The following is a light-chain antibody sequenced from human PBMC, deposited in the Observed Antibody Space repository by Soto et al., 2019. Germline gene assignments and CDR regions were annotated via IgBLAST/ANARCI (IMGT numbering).Light chain of an antibody. CDR2: DVT. CDR1: SSDVGGYNY. Sequence: QSALTQPRSVSGSPGQSVTISCTGTSSDVGGYNYVSWYEQHPVKAPKLMIYDVTKRPSGVPDRFSGSKSGNTASLTISGPQAEDEADYYWCSYAGSYTWVFGTGTKLTVL. CDR3: CSYAGSYTWV. V-gene: IGLV2-11*01. J-gene: IGLJ1*01.